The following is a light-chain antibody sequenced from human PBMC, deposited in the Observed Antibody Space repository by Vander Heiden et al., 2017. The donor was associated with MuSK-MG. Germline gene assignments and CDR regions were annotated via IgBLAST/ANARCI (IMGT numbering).Light chain of an antibody. CDR1: QSVSSSY. CDR3: QQDGSSPGT. J-gene: IGKJ1*01. Sequence: EIVLTQSPGTLSLSPGERATLSCRASQSVSSSYLAWYQQKPGQAPRLLIYGASSRATGISDRFSGSGSGTDFTLTISRLEPEDFAVYYCQQDGSSPGTFGQGTKVXIK. V-gene: IGKV3-20*01. CDR2: GAS.